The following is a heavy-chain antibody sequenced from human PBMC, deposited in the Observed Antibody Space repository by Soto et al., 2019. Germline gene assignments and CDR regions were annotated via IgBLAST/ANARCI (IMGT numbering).Heavy chain of an antibody. V-gene: IGHV4-30-4*01. D-gene: IGHD6-19*01. J-gene: IGHJ4*02. Sequence: QVQLQESGPGLVEPSQTLSLTCTVSGGSINNNNYYWSWIRQPPGKGLEWIGHIYNIGSTYRTPSLRSRVAISIDTSNNQFSQKLTSVTAADTAVYYCARAPAGDKVDYWGQGTLVTVAS. CDR2: IYNIGST. CDR1: GGSINNNNYY. CDR3: ARAPAGDKVDY.